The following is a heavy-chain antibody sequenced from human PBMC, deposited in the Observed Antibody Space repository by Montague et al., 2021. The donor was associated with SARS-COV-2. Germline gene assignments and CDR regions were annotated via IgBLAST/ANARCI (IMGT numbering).Heavy chain of an antibody. CDR3: AIFSSYGMTV. CDR1: GFAFRDYW. J-gene: IGHJ6*02. CDR2: IKEDGSEQ. D-gene: IGHD3-3*02. V-gene: IGHV3-7*03. Sequence: SLRLSCAASGFAFRDYWMSWVRQPPGKGLEWVANIKEDGSEQYYVDSIQGRFTVSRDNTKNSLFLQMDSLRVDDTAIFYCAIFSSYGMTVWGQGTTAIVS.